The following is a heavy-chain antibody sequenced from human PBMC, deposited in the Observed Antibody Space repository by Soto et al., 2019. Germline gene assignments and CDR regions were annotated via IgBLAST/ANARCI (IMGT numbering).Heavy chain of an antibody. CDR3: ARDSLHSSSWYPFYYYYGMDV. J-gene: IGHJ6*02. CDR2: IYYSGST. CDR1: GGSISSGDYY. V-gene: IGHV4-30-4*01. Sequence: TLSLTCTVSGGSISSGDYYWSWIRQPPGKGLEWIGYIYYSGSTYYNPSLKSRVTISVDTSKNQFSLKLSSVTAADTAVYYCARDSLHSSSWYPFYYYYGMDVWGQGTTVTVSS. D-gene: IGHD6-13*01.